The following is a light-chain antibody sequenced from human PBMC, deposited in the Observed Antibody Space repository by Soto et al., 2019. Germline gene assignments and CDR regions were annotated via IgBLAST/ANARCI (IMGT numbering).Light chain of an antibody. V-gene: IGKV3-15*01. CDR3: QQYNTWPPHT. CDR1: QNINNN. Sequence: EIVMTQSPATLSVSPGERATLSCRASQNINNNLAWYQQKPGQAPRLLIYGASTRATDIPARFSGSGSGTEFTLTISSLQSEDFVVYYCQQYNTWPPHTFGQGTELEIK. CDR2: GAS. J-gene: IGKJ2*01.